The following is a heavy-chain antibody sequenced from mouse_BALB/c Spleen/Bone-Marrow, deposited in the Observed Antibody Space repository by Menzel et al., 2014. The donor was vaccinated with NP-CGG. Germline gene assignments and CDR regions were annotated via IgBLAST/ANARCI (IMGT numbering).Heavy chain of an antibody. CDR3: ARWDYYGYAMDY. CDR1: GYSFTGYT. V-gene: IGHV1-18*01. CDR2: INPYNGGT. Sequence: LKESGPELVKPGASMKISCKASGYSFTGYTMNWVKQSHGKNLEWIGLINPYNGGTSYNQKFMGKATLTVDKSSSTAYMELLSLTSEDSAVYYCARWDYYGYAMDYWGQGTSVTVSS. J-gene: IGHJ4*01. D-gene: IGHD1-1*01.